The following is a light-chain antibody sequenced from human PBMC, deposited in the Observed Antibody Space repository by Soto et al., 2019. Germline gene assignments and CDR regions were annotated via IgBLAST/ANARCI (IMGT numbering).Light chain of an antibody. CDR1: HDISYF. CDR3: QQYSSYPLT. CDR2: AAS. V-gene: IGKV1-16*01. Sequence: DLQMTQSPSSLSASVGDTVTITCRASHDISYFLAWFQQKPGEAPKPLIYAASSLQSGVPFRFSGSGSGTDFTLTIRSLQPEDFATYHCQQYSSYPLTFGPGTKVEIK. J-gene: IGKJ3*01.